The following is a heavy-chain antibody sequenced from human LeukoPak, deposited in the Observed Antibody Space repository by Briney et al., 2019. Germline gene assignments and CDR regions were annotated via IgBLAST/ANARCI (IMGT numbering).Heavy chain of an antibody. J-gene: IGHJ6*02. CDR2: IYPGDSDT. V-gene: IGHV5-51*01. CDR3: ARETLIAAAGSRYYYYGMDV. D-gene: IGHD6-13*01. Sequence: GESLKISCKGSGYSFTSYWIGWVRQMPGKGLEWMGTIYPGDSDTRYSPSFQGQVTISADKSISTAYLQWSSLKASDTAMYYCARETLIAAAGSRYYYYGMDVWGQGTTVTVSS. CDR1: GYSFTSYW.